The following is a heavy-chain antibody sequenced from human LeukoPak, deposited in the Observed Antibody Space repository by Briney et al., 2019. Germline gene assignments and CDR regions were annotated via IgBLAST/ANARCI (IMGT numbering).Heavy chain of an antibody. Sequence: GGSLRLSCAASGFTFSSYGMHWVRQAPGKGLEWVAFIRYDGSNKYYADSVKGRFTISRDNSKNTLYLQMNSLRAEDTAVYYCAKDPYSGSGSYGDYWGQGTLVTVSS. D-gene: IGHD3-10*01. CDR2: IRYDGSNK. V-gene: IGHV3-30*02. J-gene: IGHJ4*02. CDR3: AKDPYSGSGSYGDY. CDR1: GFTFSSYG.